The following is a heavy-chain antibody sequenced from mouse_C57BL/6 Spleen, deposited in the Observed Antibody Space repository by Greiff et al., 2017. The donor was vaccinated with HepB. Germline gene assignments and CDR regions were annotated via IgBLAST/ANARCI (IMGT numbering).Heavy chain of an antibody. Sequence: QVQLQQSGAELVRPGASVKLSCKASGYTFTDYYINWVKQRPGQGLEWIARIYPGSGNTYYNEKFKGKATLTAEKSSSTAYMQLSSLTSEDSAVYFCARQLRLDAMDYWGQGTSVTVSS. CDR3: ARQLRLDAMDY. D-gene: IGHD3-2*02. J-gene: IGHJ4*01. CDR2: IYPGSGNT. V-gene: IGHV1-76*01. CDR1: GYTFTDYY.